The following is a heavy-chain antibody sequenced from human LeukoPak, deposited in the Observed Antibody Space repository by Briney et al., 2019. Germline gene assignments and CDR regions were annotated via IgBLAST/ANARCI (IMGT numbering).Heavy chain of an antibody. CDR1: GGSISSYY. Sequence: SETLSLTCTVSGGSISSYYWSSIRQPPGQGLEWIGYIYYSGSTNYNPSLKSRVTISVDTSKNQFSLKLSSVTAADTGVYYCARVRTVATTYYFDCLGQGTQVTDSS. J-gene: IGHJ4*02. CDR3: ARVRTVATTYYFDC. CDR2: IYYSGST. D-gene: IGHD5-12*01. V-gene: IGHV4-59*01.